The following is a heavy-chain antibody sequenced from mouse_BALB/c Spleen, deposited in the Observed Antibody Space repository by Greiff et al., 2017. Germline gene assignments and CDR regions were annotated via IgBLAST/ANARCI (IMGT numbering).Heavy chain of an antibody. Sequence: VMLVESGGGLVKPGGSLKLSCAASGFTFSSYAMSWVRQSPEKRLEWVAEISSGGSYTYYPDTVTGRFTISRDNAKNTLYLEMSSLRSEDTAMYYCARVGNYYRYDGYYFDYWGQGTTLAVSS. CDR3: ARVGNYYRYDGYYFDY. J-gene: IGHJ2*01. CDR1: GFTFSSYA. D-gene: IGHD2-14*01. CDR2: ISSGGSYT. V-gene: IGHV5-9-4*01.